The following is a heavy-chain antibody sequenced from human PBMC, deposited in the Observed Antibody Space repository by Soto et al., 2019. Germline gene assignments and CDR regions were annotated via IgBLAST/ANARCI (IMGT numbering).Heavy chain of an antibody. D-gene: IGHD4-17*01. V-gene: IGHV3-64*01. J-gene: IGHJ6*03. CDR2: ISSNGGST. CDR3: ARISHNGDNEDNYYYYYMDV. CDR1: GFTFSSYA. Sequence: PGGSLRLSCAASGFTFSSYAVHWVRQAPGKGLEYVSAISSNGGSTYYANSVKGRFTISRDNSKNTLYLQMGSLRAEDMAVYYCARISHNGDNEDNYYYYYMDVWGKGTTVTVSS.